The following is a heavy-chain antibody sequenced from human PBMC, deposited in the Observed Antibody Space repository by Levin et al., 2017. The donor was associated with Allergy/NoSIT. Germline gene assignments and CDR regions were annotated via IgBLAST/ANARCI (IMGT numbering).Heavy chain of an antibody. J-gene: IGHJ4*02. V-gene: IGHV3-49*04. D-gene: IGHD3-16*02. CDR3: ARGGPPNYDYNWGSYRDGYFDY. Sequence: GKSLKISCTGSGFTFGDYAMSWVRQAPGKGLEWVGFIRNKAHGGTTEYAASVKGRLTISRDDSKSIAYLQMNSLKTEDTAVYFCARGGPPNYDYNWGSYRDGYFDYWGQGTLVTVSS. CDR1: GFTFGDYA. CDR2: IRNKAHGGTT.